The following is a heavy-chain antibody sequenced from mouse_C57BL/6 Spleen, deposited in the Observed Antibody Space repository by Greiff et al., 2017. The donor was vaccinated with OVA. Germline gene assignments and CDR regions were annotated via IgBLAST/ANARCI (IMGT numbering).Heavy chain of an antibody. J-gene: IGHJ2*01. CDR3: ARVGYPYYFDY. D-gene: IGHD2-2*01. Sequence: VQLQQPGAELVRPGSSVKLSCKASGYTFTSYWMHWVKQRPIQGLEWIGNIDPSDSETHYNQKFKDKATLTVDKSSSTAYMQLSSLTSEDSAVYYCARVGYPYYFDYWGQGTTLTVAS. CDR2: IDPSDSET. CDR1: GYTFTSYW. V-gene: IGHV1-52*01.